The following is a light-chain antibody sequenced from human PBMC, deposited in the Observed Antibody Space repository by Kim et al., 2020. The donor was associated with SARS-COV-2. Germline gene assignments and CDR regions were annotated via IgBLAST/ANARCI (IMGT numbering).Light chain of an antibody. Sequence: SFPISCTGTSSDVGGYNYVSWYQQHPGKAPKLMIFDVSNRPSGVSNRFSGSKSGNTASLTISGLQAEDEADYYCSSYIRSSTYYVFGSGTKVTVL. CDR3: SSYIRSSTYYV. CDR2: DVS. J-gene: IGLJ1*01. V-gene: IGLV2-14*03. CDR1: SSDVGGYNY.